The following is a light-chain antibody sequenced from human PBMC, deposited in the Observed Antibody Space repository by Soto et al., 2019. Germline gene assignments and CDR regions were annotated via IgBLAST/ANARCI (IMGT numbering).Light chain of an antibody. CDR1: SSDVGAYNY. CDR3: SSFARSGTLV. V-gene: IGLV2-14*03. CDR2: NVS. J-gene: IGLJ3*02. Sequence: QSALTQPASVSGSPGRSVTISCTGTSSDVGAYNYVSWYQQHPGKVPKLIIYNVSNRPSGVSNRFSGSKSGNTASLTISGLQADDEADYYCSSFARSGTLVFGGGTKVTVL.